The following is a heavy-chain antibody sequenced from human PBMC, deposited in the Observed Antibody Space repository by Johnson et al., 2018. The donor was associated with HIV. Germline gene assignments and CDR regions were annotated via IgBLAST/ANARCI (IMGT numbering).Heavy chain of an antibody. D-gene: IGHD4-17*01. Sequence: QMLLVESGGGVVRPGGSLRLPCAASGFTFSSYAMHWVRQAPGKGLEWVAVISYDGKSTYYADSVKGRFTISRDNAKNSLYLQMNRLRAEDTAVYYCATDVYGAREWRPAFDIWGQGTMVTVSS. J-gene: IGHJ3*02. V-gene: IGHV3-30*04. CDR3: ATDVYGAREWRPAFDI. CDR2: ISYDGKST. CDR1: GFTFSSYA.